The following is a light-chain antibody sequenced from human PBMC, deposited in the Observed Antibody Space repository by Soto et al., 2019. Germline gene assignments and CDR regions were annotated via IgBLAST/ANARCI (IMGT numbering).Light chain of an antibody. CDR2: DES. V-gene: IGKV3-11*01. Sequence: EIVLTQSPATQSLSPGKRASLSCRASQSVSSYLARYQQKPDQAPWLLIYDESNRAPRIPARFSGSVSGTDFNLNISSLEPEDFAVYYCQQRNNWLQTFGEGTKVEFK. J-gene: IGKJ4*01. CDR1: QSVSSY. CDR3: QQRNNWLQT.